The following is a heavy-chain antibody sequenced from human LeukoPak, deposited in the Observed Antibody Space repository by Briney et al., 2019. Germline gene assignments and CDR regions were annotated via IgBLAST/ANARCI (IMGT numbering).Heavy chain of an antibody. J-gene: IGHJ4*02. CDR3: ARVGYCSGGSCYQIDY. Sequence: ASVKVSCKASGYTFTSDDINWVRQATGQGLEWMGWMNPNSGNTGYAQKFQGRVTMTRNTSISTAYMELSSLRSEDTAVYYCARVGYCSGGSCYQIDYWGQGTLVTVSS. D-gene: IGHD2-15*01. CDR2: MNPNSGNT. CDR1: GYTFTSDD. V-gene: IGHV1-8*01.